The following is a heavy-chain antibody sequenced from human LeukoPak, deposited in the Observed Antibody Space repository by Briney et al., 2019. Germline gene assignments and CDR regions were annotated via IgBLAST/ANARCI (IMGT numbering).Heavy chain of an antibody. D-gene: IGHD5-24*01. CDR2: IKADGGEK. J-gene: IGHJ4*02. V-gene: IGHV3-7*01. CDR3: ARGDGQTDY. CDR1: GFTFSTYW. Sequence: GGSLRLSCAASGFTFSTYWMNWFRQTPGKGLEWVAKIKADGGEKDHVASVKGRFTISRDNAKNSLYLQMNSLRVEDTAVYYCARGDGQTDYWGQGTLVTVSS.